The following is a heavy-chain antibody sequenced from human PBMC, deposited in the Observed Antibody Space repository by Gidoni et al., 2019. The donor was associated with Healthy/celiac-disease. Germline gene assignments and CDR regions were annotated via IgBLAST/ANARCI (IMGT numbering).Heavy chain of an antibody. V-gene: IGHV3-15*01. D-gene: IGHD5-12*01. Sequence: EVQLVESGGGLVKPGGYLRLSCAASGFTFSNAWMSWVRQAPGKGLEWVGRIKSKTDCGTTDYAAPVKGRFTISRDDSKNTLYLQMNSLKTEDTAVYYCTTDRGYGQDAFDIWGQGTMVTVSS. CDR3: TTDRGYGQDAFDI. J-gene: IGHJ3*02. CDR2: IKSKTDCGTT. CDR1: GFTFSNAW.